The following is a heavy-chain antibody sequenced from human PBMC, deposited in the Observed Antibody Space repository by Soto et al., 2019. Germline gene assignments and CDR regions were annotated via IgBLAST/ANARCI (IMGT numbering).Heavy chain of an antibody. CDR2: TNQDGTKK. V-gene: IGHV3-7*04. CDR3: SGGVGDAF. D-gene: IGHD1-26*01. Sequence: EVPLVESGGGLVQTGGSLRLSCTISESTIRRDWMNWVRQAPGKGLEWVADTNQDGTKKYYVDSVKGRFTISRDNTKNSLYLQMDSLRADATAMYYCSGGVGDAFWGQGTLVTVSS. J-gene: IGHJ4*02. CDR1: ESTIRRDW.